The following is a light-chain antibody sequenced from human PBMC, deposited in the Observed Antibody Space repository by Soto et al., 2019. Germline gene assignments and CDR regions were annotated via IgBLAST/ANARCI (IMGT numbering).Light chain of an antibody. CDR2: RAS. V-gene: IGKV1-5*03. CDR1: QSISIW. CDR3: QQYNSYPLT. Sequence: DIQMTQSPSTLSASVGDRVTITCRASQSISIWLAWYQQKPGKAPKLLIYRASSLESGVPSRFSVSGSGTELTLTISILQPDDFATYYCQQYNSYPLTFGGGTQVEIK. J-gene: IGKJ4*01.